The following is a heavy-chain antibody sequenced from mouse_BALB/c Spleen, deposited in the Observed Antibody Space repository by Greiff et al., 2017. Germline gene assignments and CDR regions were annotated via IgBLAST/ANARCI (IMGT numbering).Heavy chain of an antibody. V-gene: IGHV1S81*02. Sequence: VKLQQPGAELVKPGASVKLSCKASGYTFTSYYMYWVKQRPGQGLEWIGGINPSNGGTNFNEKFKSKATLTVDKSSSTAYMQLSSLTSEDSAVYYCTTSTMITTSFAYWGQGTLVTVSA. CDR2: INPSNGGT. D-gene: IGHD2-4*01. J-gene: IGHJ3*01. CDR3: TTSTMITTSFAY. CDR1: GYTFTSYY.